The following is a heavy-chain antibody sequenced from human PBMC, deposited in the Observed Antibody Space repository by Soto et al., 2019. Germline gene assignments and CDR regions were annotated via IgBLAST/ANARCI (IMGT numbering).Heavy chain of an antibody. D-gene: IGHD3-10*01. J-gene: IGHJ6*02. Sequence: GGSLRLSCAASGFTFSSYAMHWVRQAPGKGLEWVAVISYDGSNKYYADSVKGRFTISRDNSKNTLYLQMNSLRAEDTAVYYCARENSEVLLWFGEPTGYYYYGMDVWGQGTTVTVSS. CDR1: GFTFSSYA. CDR3: ARENSEVLLWFGEPTGYYYYGMDV. CDR2: ISYDGSNK. V-gene: IGHV3-30-3*01.